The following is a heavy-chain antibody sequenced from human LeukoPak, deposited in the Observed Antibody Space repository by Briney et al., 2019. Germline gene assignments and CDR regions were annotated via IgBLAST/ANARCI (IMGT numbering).Heavy chain of an antibody. Sequence: SETLSLTCTVSGGSISSGDYYWSWIRQPPGKGLERIGYIYYSGSTYYNPSLKSRVTISVDTSKNQFSLKLSSVTAADTAVYYCXXXXWLPXGXYYYDSSGYYYYFDSWGQGTLVTVSS. V-gene: IGHV4-30-4*01. D-gene: IGHD3-22*01. J-gene: IGHJ4*02. CDR2: IYYSGST. CDR1: GGSISSGDYY. CDR3: XXXXWLPXGXYYYDSSGYYYYFDS.